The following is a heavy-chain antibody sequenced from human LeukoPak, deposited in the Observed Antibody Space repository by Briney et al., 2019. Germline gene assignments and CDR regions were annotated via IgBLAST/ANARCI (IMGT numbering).Heavy chain of an antibody. Sequence: GGSLRLSCAASGFTFSSYGMHWVRQAPGKGLEWVAFIRYDGSNKYYADSVKGRFTISRDNSKNTLYLQMNSLRAEDTAVYYCARDQRYYYDSSGHFDYWGQGALVTVSS. V-gene: IGHV3-30*02. CDR3: ARDQRYYYDSSGHFDY. J-gene: IGHJ4*02. CDR1: GFTFSSYG. D-gene: IGHD3-22*01. CDR2: IRYDGSNK.